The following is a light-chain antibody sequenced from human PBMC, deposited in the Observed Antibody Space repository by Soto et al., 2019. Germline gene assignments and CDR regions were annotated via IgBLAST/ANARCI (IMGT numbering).Light chain of an antibody. CDR1: TSDVGGYNY. CDR2: DVT. Sequence: QSALTQPRSVPGSPGQSVTISCTGTTSDVGGYNYVSWYQQHPGKAPKLMIYDVTKRPSGVPDRFSGSKSGNTASLTISGLQAEDEADYYCGTRDSKLSGDWVFGGGTKLTVL. J-gene: IGLJ3*02. CDR3: GTRDSKLSGDWV. V-gene: IGLV2-11*01.